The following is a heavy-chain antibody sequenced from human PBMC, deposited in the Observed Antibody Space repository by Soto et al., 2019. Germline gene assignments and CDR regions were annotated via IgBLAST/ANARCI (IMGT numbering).Heavy chain of an antibody. J-gene: IGHJ4*02. Sequence: GASVKISCKASGYTVTSYSISGVRQAPGQRLEWMGWISAYNGNTNYAQKLQSRVTMTTDTSTSTAYMELRSLRSDDTAVCYCVQINMIVVGWGQGTLVTVSS. V-gene: IGHV1-18*01. CDR1: GYTVTSYS. D-gene: IGHD3-22*01. CDR2: ISAYNGNT. CDR3: VQINMIVVG.